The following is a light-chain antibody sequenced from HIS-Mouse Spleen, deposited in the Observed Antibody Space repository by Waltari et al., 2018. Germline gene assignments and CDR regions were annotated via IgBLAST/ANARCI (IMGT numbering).Light chain of an antibody. CDR3: SSDTSSSTLV. J-gene: IGLJ2*01. CDR1: SSEVGGYNY. CDR2: EVS. Sequence: QSALTQPASVSWSPGQSITISCTGTSSEVGGYNYVSWYQQHPGKAPKLMIDEVSNRSAGVSRCFSGSKSGNTASLTSSGLQAEDEADYYCSSDTSSSTLVFGGGTKLTVL. V-gene: IGLV2-14*01.